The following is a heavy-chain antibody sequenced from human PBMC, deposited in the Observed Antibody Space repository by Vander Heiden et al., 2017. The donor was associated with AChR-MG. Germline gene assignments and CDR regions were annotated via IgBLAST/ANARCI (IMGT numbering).Heavy chain of an antibody. CDR1: GGSISSSSYY. Sequence: QLQLQESGPGLVKPSETLSLTCTVSGGSISSSSYYWGWIRQPPGKGLEWIGSIYYSGSTYYNPSLKSRVTISVDTSKNQFSLKLSSVTAADTAVYYCARRLKERWLQLTYYYYYYMDVWGKGTTVTVSS. V-gene: IGHV4-39*01. CDR2: IYYSGST. D-gene: IGHD5-12*01. CDR3: ARRLKERWLQLTYYYYYYMDV. J-gene: IGHJ6*03.